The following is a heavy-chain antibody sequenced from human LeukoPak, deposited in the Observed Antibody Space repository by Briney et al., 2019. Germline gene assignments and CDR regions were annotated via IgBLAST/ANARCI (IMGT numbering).Heavy chain of an antibody. CDR2: INPSGGST. V-gene: IGHV1-46*01. CDR1: GYTFTSYY. D-gene: IGHD3-22*01. CDR3: ARDQGPNYYDSSGCLDY. Sequence: ASVKVSCKASGYTFTSYYMHWVRQAPGQGLEWMGIINPSGGSTSYAQKFQGRVTMTRDTSTSTVYMELSSLRSEDTAVYYCARDQGPNYYDSSGCLDYWGQGTQVTVSS. J-gene: IGHJ4*02.